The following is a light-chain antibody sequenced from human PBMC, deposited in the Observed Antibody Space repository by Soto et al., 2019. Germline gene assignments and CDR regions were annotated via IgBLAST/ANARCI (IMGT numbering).Light chain of an antibody. V-gene: IGKV1-9*01. CDR2: AVS. Sequence: DIHLTQSPSFLSPSVGDRVTITCRASQGLNNYVAWYQQKQGKAPNILIYAVSILKRGVPSRFRGSGSGTEFTLTISRLQPDDFETYYCQHYNSYSEAFGQGTKVDIK. CDR1: QGLNNY. J-gene: IGKJ1*01. CDR3: QHYNSYSEA.